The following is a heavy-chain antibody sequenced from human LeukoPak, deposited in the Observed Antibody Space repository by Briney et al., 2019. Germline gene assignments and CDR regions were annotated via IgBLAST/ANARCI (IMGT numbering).Heavy chain of an antibody. J-gene: IGHJ4*02. D-gene: IGHD2-15*01. CDR3: ATLGPYCSGGSCDY. Sequence: PAETLSLTCTVSGGSISNYYWSWIRQPPGKGLEWIGYIYYSGSTNYNPSLKSRLTISVDTSKNQFSLRLSSVTAADTAVYYCATLGPYCSGGSCDYWGQGTLVTVSS. V-gene: IGHV4-59*01. CDR2: IYYSGST. CDR1: GGSISNYY.